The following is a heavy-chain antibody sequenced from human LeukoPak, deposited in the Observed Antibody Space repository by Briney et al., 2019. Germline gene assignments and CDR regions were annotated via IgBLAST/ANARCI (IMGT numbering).Heavy chain of an antibody. Sequence: SETLSLTCSVSDGSISRSTHFWAWIRLPPGKGLEWIASIYNDGSAYYNPSLKSRVTISVDTSKNQFSLKLSSVTAADTAVYYCARGRGGYMVRGVVNDYWGQGTLVTVSS. J-gene: IGHJ4*02. D-gene: IGHD3-10*01. CDR1: DGSISRSTHF. V-gene: IGHV4-39*07. CDR3: ARGRGGYMVRGVVNDY. CDR2: IYNDGSA.